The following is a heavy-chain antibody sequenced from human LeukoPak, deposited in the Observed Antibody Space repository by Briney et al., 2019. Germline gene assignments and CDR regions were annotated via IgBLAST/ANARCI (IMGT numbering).Heavy chain of an antibody. CDR1: GFTFSSYA. D-gene: IGHD6-6*01. J-gene: IGHJ6*02. V-gene: IGHV3-23*01. CDR3: AKAEGRSSSYGMDV. CDR2: ISGSGGST. Sequence: GGSLRLSCVASGFTFSSYAMSWVRQAPGKGLEWVSAISGSGGSTYYADSVKGRFTISRDNSKNTLYLQMNSLRAEDTAVYYCAKAEGRSSSYGMDVWGQGTTVTVSS.